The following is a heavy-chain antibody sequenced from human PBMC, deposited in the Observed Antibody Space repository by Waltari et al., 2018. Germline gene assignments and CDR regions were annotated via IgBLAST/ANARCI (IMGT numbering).Heavy chain of an antibody. V-gene: IGHV1-2*06. D-gene: IGHD6-13*01. Sequence: QVQLVQSGAEVKKPGASVKVSCKASGYTFTGYYMHWVRQAPGQGLEWMGRFNPNRGGTNYAQKFQGRVTMTRDTSISTAYMELSRLRSDDTAVYYCARSGSSWYNWFDPWGQGTLVTVSS. J-gene: IGHJ5*02. CDR3: ARSGSSWYNWFDP. CDR1: GYTFTGYY. CDR2: FNPNRGGT.